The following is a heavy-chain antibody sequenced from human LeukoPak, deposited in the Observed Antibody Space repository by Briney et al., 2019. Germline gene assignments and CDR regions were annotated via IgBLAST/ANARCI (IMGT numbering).Heavy chain of an antibody. CDR1: GFTFSSYA. V-gene: IGHV3-23*01. CDR2: ISGSGGST. D-gene: IGHD3-10*01. CDR3: AKDPLYGSGSYSAAYFDY. Sequence: GGSLRLSCAASGFTFSSYAMSWVRQAPGKGLEWVSAISGSGGSTYYADSVKGRFTISRDNAKNSLYLQMNSLRAEDTALYYCAKDPLYGSGSYSAAYFDYWGQGTLVTVSS. J-gene: IGHJ4*02.